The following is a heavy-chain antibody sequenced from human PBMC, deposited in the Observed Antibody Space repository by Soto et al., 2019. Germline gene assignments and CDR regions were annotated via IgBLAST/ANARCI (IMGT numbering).Heavy chain of an antibody. J-gene: IGHJ4*02. D-gene: IGHD1-26*01. CDR1: GGSISSYY. Sequence: SETLSLTCTVSGGSISSYYWSWIRQPPGKGLEWIGYIYYSGSTNYNPSLKSRVTISVDTSKNQFSLKLSSVTAADTAVYYCASARYSGSPFDYRGQGTLVTVSS. CDR3: ASARYSGSPFDY. CDR2: IYYSGST. V-gene: IGHV4-59*01.